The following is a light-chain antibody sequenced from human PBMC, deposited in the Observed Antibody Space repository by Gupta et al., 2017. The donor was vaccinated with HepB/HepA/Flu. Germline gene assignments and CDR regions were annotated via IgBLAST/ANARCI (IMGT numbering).Light chain of an antibody. J-gene: IGKJ2*01. CDR1: QTIGNF. CDR2: DAF. V-gene: IGKV3-11*01. CDR3: QQRVSWPTT. Sequence: EIVLTQSPVTLSLSPGERATLSCRASQTIGNFLGWYQQRPGQAPRLLIFDAFNVATGVPDRFSGSASGTDFTLTISSLEPEDFAVYYCQQRVSWPTTVGQGTKLEIK.